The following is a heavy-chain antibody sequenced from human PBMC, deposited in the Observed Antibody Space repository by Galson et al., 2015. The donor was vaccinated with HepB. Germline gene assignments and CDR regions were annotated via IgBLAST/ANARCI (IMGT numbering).Heavy chain of an antibody. CDR2: ISAYNGNT. V-gene: IGHV1-18*01. J-gene: IGHJ6*02. D-gene: IGHD5-18*01. CDR1: GYTFTSYG. Sequence: SVKVSCKASGYTFTSYGISWVRQAPGQGLEWMGWISAYNGNTNYAQKLQGRVTMTTDTSTSTAYMELRSLRSDDTAVYYCAREMPWIQLNYYYYGMDVWGQGTTVTVSS. CDR3: AREMPWIQLNYYYYGMDV.